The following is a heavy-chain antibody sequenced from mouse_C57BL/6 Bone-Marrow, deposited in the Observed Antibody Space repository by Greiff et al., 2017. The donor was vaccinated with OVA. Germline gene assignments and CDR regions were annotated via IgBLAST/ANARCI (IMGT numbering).Heavy chain of an antibody. CDR2: IYPGGGYT. CDR1: GYTFTNYW. Sequence: VQLQQSGAELVRPGTSVKMSCKASGYTFTNYWIGWAKQRPGHGLEWIGDIYPGGGYTNYNEKFKGKATLTDDKSSSTAYMQFSSLTSEDSAIYYCARGGLYYDYDCYAMDYWGQGTSVTVSS. D-gene: IGHD2-4*01. V-gene: IGHV1-63*01. J-gene: IGHJ4*01. CDR3: ARGGLYYDYDCYAMDY.